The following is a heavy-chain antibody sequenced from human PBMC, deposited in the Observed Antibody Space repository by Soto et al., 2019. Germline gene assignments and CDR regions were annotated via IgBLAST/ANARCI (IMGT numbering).Heavy chain of an antibody. CDR3: ARAFGTVDY. V-gene: IGHV3-30-3*01. Sequence: GGSLRLSCAASGFTFSSYAMHWVRQAPGKGLEWVAVISYDGSNKYYADSVKGRFTISRDNTKNTLYLQMNSLRAEDTAVYSCARAFGTVDYWGQGTLVTVSS. CDR1: GFTFSSYA. J-gene: IGHJ4*02. D-gene: IGHD3-16*01. CDR2: ISYDGSNK.